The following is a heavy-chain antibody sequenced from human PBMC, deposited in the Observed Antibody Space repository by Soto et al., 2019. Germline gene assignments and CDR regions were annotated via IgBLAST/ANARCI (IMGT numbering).Heavy chain of an antibody. D-gene: IGHD2-15*01. CDR1: VRSIRSVNYY. CDR3: ARYGSGECNRGSCYSPFDY. CDR2: TSYSGRT. J-gene: IGHJ4*02. V-gene: IGHV4-30-4*01. Sequence: QVHRQESGPGLVKPSQTLSLTFTVSVRSIRSVNYYWSWIRQPPGKGLEWIGYTSYSGRTYYNPALRSRLTISADTAKNQFSRKLSTMTASDTAVYHCARYGSGECNRGSCYSPFDYWGQGTLVTVSS.